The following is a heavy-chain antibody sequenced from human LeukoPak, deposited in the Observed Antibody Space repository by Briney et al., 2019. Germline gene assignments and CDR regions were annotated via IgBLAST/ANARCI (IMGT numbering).Heavy chain of an antibody. CDR1: GFTFSSYT. CDR3: AIVGATDYYYYYGMDV. J-gene: IGHJ6*02. D-gene: IGHD1-26*01. Sequence: GGSLRLSCSASGFTFSSYTMHWVRQAPGKGLEYVSAISSNGGSPYYADSVKGRFTISRDNSKNTLYLQMSSLRAEDTAVYYCAIVGATDYYYYYGMDVWGQGTTVTVSS. V-gene: IGHV3-64D*06. CDR2: ISSNGGSP.